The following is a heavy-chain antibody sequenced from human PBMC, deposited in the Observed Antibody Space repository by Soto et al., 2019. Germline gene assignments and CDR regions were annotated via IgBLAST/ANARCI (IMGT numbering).Heavy chain of an antibody. D-gene: IGHD2-15*01. CDR2: ISYDGSNK. CDR1: GFPFSSYG. CDR3: AGGQYYFDY. Sequence: QVQLVESGGGVVQPGRSLRLSCAASGFPFSSYGMHWVRQAPGKGLEWVAHISYDGSNKHYTDSVKGRFTISRDNSKNMLYLQMSSLRAEDTAVYYCAGGQYYFDYCGQGTWVSVSS. J-gene: IGHJ4*02. V-gene: IGHV3-30*03.